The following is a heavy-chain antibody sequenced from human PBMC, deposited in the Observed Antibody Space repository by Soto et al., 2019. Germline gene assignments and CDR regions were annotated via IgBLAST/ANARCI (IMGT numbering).Heavy chain of an antibody. Sequence: SETLSLTCGVYGGSFSGYHWSWIRQPPGKGLEWIGEINHSGGTDYNPSLKSRVTISLDTSKNQFSLKLSSVTAADTAVYYCARGLGGYVVNYWGPGTLVTVYS. CDR3: ARGLGGYVVNY. CDR1: GGSFSGYH. D-gene: IGHD5-12*01. V-gene: IGHV4-34*01. CDR2: INHSGGT. J-gene: IGHJ4*02.